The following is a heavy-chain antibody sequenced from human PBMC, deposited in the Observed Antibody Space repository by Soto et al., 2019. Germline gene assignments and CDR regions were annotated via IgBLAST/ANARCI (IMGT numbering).Heavy chain of an antibody. CDR3: AREGDIVVVPAAAYFDY. Sequence: SETLSLTCAVSGGSISSSNWWSWVRQPPGKGLEWIGEIYHSGSTDYNPSLKSQVTISVDKSKNQFSLKLSSVTAADTAVYYCAREGDIVVVPAAAYFDYWGQGTLVTVSS. CDR2: IYHSGST. CDR1: GGSISSSNW. V-gene: IGHV4-4*02. D-gene: IGHD2-2*01. J-gene: IGHJ4*02.